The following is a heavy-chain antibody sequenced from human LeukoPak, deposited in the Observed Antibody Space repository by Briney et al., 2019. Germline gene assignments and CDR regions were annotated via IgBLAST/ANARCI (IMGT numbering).Heavy chain of an antibody. CDR2: INHSGST. CDR3: ARLRFLEWLLYPHFDY. V-gene: IGHV4-34*01. CDR1: GGSISSHY. Sequence: SETLSLTCTVSGGSISSHYWSWIRQPPGKGLEWIGEINHSGSTNYNPSLKSRVTISVDTSKNQFSLKLSSVTAADTAVYYCARLRFLEWLLYPHFDYWGQGTLVTVSS. J-gene: IGHJ4*02. D-gene: IGHD3-3*01.